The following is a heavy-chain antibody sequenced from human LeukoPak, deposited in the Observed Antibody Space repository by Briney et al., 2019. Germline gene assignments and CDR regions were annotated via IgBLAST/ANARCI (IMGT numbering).Heavy chain of an antibody. J-gene: IGHJ4*02. CDR1: GGTFSSYA. CDR3: ARGWYLDTAMARGY. V-gene: IGHV1-69*05. CDR2: IIPIFGTA. D-gene: IGHD5-18*01. Sequence: SVKVSCKASGGTFSSYAISWVRPAPGQGHEWMGRIIPIFGTANYAQKFQGRVTITTDESTSTAYMELSSLRSEDTAVYYCARGWYLDTAMARGYWGQGTLITVSS.